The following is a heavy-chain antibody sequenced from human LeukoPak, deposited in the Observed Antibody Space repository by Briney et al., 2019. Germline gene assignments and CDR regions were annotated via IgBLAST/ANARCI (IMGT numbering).Heavy chain of an antibody. CDR1: GGTFSSFA. D-gene: IGHD1-26*01. CDR3: ARGGAGGRRLVGATGYFDY. V-gene: IGHV1-69*13. CDR2: IIPIFGTA. Sequence: SVKVSCKASGGTFSSFAISWVRQAPGQGLEWMGGIIPIFGTANYAQKFQGRVTITADESTSTAYMELSSLRSEDTAVYYCARGGAGGRRLVGATGYFDYWGQGTLVTVSS. J-gene: IGHJ4*02.